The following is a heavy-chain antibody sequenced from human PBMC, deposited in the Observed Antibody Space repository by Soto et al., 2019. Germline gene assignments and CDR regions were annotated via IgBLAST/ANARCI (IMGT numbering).Heavy chain of an antibody. Sequence: ASVKVSCKASGYTFTGYYMHWVRQAPGQGLEWMGWINPNSGGTNYAQKFQGRVTMTRDTSISTAYMELSRLRSDDTAVYYCANLEDGYNSSDGYWGQGTLVTVSS. D-gene: IGHD5-12*01. CDR3: ANLEDGYNSSDGY. CDR2: INPNSGGT. CDR1: GYTFTGYY. J-gene: IGHJ4*02. V-gene: IGHV1-2*02.